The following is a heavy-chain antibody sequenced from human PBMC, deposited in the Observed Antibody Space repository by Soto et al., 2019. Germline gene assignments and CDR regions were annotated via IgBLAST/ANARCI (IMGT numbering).Heavy chain of an antibody. CDR1: GGTFSSYA. J-gene: IGHJ4*02. Sequence: GASVKVSCKASGGTFSSYAISWVRQAPGQGLEWMGGIIPIFGTANYAQKFQGRVTITADESTSTAYMELSSLRSEDTAVYYCARTVSWWEPTSDDYWGQGTLVTVSS. CDR2: IIPIFGTA. D-gene: IGHD1-26*01. V-gene: IGHV1-69*13. CDR3: ARTVSWWEPTSDDY.